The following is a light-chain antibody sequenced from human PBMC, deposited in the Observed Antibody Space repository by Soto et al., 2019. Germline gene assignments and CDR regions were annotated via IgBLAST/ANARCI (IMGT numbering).Light chain of an antibody. CDR3: CSYAGSSTFFYV. J-gene: IGLJ1*01. Sequence: QSALTQPASVSGSPGQSITISCTGTSSDVGSYNLVSWYQQHPGKAHKLMIYEVSKRPSGVSNRFSGSKSGNTASLTISGLHAEDEADYYCCSYAGSSTFFYVFGTGTKLTVL. CDR1: SSDVGSYNL. CDR2: EVS. V-gene: IGLV2-23*02.